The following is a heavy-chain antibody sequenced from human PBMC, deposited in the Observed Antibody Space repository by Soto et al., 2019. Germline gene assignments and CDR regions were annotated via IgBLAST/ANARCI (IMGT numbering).Heavy chain of an antibody. CDR3: AKDQRGTGWPLVS. CDR1: GFTFNRYT. J-gene: IGHJ4*02. CDR2: IDSGGGTT. Sequence: EVQLLESGGGLVQPGGSLRLSGTASGFTFNRYTMTWVRQAPGKGLEWVSGIDSGGGTTYYADSVKGRFTISRDNSKNTVYMQMSSVRAEDTAVYFCAKDQRGTGWPLVSWGQGTLVTVAS. D-gene: IGHD6-19*01. V-gene: IGHV3-23*01.